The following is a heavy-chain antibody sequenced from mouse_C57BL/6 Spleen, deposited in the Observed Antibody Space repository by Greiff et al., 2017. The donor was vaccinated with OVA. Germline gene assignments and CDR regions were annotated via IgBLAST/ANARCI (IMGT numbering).Heavy chain of an antibody. J-gene: IGHJ3*01. CDR2: IWSGGST. D-gene: IGHD1-1*01. CDR3: ARNYHYGSSYWFAY. CDR1: GFSLTSYG. Sequence: QVQLQQSGPGLVQPSQSLSITCTVSGFSLTSYGVHWVRQSPGKGLEWLGVIWSGGSTDYNAAFISRLSISKDNSKSQVFFKMNSLQADDTAIYYCARNYHYGSSYWFAYWGQGTLVTVSA. V-gene: IGHV2-2*01.